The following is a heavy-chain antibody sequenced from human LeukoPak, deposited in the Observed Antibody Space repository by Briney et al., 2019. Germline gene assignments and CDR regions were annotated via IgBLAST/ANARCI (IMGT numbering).Heavy chain of an antibody. V-gene: IGHV3-30*02. J-gene: IGHJ4*02. CDR3: AKDRRAVAGTHFDY. Sequence: GGSLRLSCAASGFTFSSYGMHWVRQAPGKGLEWVAFIRYDGSNKYYADSVKGRFTISRDNSKNTLYLQMNSLRAEDTAVYYCAKDRRAVAGTHFDYWGQGTLVTVSS. CDR2: IRYDGSNK. CDR1: GFTFSSYG. D-gene: IGHD6-19*01.